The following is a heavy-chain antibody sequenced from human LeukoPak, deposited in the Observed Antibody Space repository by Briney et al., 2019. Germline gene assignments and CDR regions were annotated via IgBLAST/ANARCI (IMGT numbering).Heavy chain of an antibody. V-gene: IGHV7-4-1*02. CDR2: IDTNTGNP. J-gene: IGHJ3*02. D-gene: IGHD2-15*01. Sequence: RASVKVSCKASGYTFSRYAMNWVRQAPGQGLEWMGWIDTNTGNPTYAQGFTGQFVFSLDTSVTTAYLQISSLKAEDTAVYYCARDLVVNTFDIWGQGTMVTVSS. CDR1: GYTFSRYA. CDR3: ARDLVVNTFDI.